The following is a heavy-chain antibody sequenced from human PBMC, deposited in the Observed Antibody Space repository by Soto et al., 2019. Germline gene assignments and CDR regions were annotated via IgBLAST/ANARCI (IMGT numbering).Heavy chain of an antibody. V-gene: IGHV3-64*01. CDR3: ATRTVAGSVFAFDI. D-gene: IGHD6-19*01. CDR1: GFTFSSYA. Sequence: GGSLRLSCAASGFTFSSYAMHWVRQAPGKGLEYVSAISSNGGSTHYANSVKGRFTISRDNSKNTLYLQMGSLRAEDMAVYYCATRTVAGSVFAFDIWGQGTMVTVSS. J-gene: IGHJ3*02. CDR2: ISSNGGST.